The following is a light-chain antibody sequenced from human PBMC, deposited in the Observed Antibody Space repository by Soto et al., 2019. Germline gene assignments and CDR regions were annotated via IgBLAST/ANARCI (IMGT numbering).Light chain of an antibody. Sequence: EIVVTQSPGTLSLSPGERAALSCRASQSVIHDYLAWYQQKPGQAPRLLIYGAFRRATGIPDRFSGSGSGTDFTLTISRLEPEDFAVYYCQQYGSLPPTFGQGTRLEIK. CDR1: QSVIHDY. V-gene: IGKV3-20*01. CDR3: QQYGSLPPT. J-gene: IGKJ5*01. CDR2: GAF.